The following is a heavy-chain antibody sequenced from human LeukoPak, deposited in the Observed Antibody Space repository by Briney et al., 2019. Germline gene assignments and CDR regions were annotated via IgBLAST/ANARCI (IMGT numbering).Heavy chain of an antibody. V-gene: IGHV1-18*01. CDR3: ARVYLVRGVAYRDY. Sequence: ASVTLSCKASGYTFTNYGINWVRQAPGQGLEWMGWISAYNGNTNSVQNLQGRVTMTTDTSASTAYIELRSRRSDDTAVYYWARVYLVRGVAYRDYWGQGTLVTVSS. CDR1: GYTFTNYG. J-gene: IGHJ4*02. D-gene: IGHD3-10*01. CDR2: ISAYNGNT.